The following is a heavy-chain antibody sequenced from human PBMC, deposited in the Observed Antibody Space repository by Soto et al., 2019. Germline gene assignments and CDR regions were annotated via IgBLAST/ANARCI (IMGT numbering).Heavy chain of an antibody. CDR1: GYTFTSYG. Sequence: AASVKVSCKPSGYTFTSYGFSWVRQAPGQGPEWMGGISTWNDGKTDAQKFRGRVTMTTDTSTSTAYMELRSLRSGDTAVYYCARLNSDYAVDYWGQGTLVTVSS. J-gene: IGHJ4*02. CDR2: ISTWNDGK. CDR3: ARLNSDYAVDY. V-gene: IGHV1-18*04. D-gene: IGHD3-16*01.